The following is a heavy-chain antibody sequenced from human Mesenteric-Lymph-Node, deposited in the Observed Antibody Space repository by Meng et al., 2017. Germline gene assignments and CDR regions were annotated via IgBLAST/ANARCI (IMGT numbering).Heavy chain of an antibody. CDR2: INSDGSST. CDR1: GFTFSSYW. V-gene: IGHV3-74*01. D-gene: IGHD3-10*01. J-gene: IGHJ4*02. CDR3: ARGNNYGLIDY. Sequence: VQRVESGGGVVQPGGSLGLSCAASGFTFSSYWMHWVRQAPGKGLVWVSRINSDGSSTSYADSVKGRFTISRDNAKNTLYLQMNSLRAEDTAVYYCARGNNYGLIDYWGQGTLVTVSS.